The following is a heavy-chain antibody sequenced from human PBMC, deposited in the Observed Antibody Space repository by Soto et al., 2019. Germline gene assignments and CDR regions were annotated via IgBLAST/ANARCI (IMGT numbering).Heavy chain of an antibody. CDR1: GGSISSGGYY. CDR2: IYYSGST. Sequence: QVQLQESGPGLVKPSQTLSLTCTVSGGSISSGGYYWSRIRQHPGKGLEWIGYIYYSGSTYYNPSLKSRVTISVDTSKNQFSLKLSSVTAADTAVYYCARLYYLGPYQLLFSPHWFDPWGQGTLVTVSS. V-gene: IGHV4-31*03. D-gene: IGHD2-2*01. CDR3: ARLYYLGPYQLLFSPHWFDP. J-gene: IGHJ5*02.